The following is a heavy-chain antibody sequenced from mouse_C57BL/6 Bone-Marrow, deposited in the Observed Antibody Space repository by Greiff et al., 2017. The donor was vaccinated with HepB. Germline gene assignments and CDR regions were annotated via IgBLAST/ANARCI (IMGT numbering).Heavy chain of an antibody. CDR1: GYTFTDYY. CDR2: LYPGSGNT. D-gene: IGHD1-1*01. V-gene: IGHV1-76*01. J-gene: IGHJ2*01. CDR3: ARYHRMRVYGSRYDY. Sequence: QVQLKQSGAELVRPGASVKLSCKASGYTFTDYYINWVKQRPGQGLEWIARLYPGSGNTYYNEKFKGKATLTAAKSSSTAYMQLSSLTSEDSAVYYCARYHRMRVYGSRYDYWGQGTTLTVSS.